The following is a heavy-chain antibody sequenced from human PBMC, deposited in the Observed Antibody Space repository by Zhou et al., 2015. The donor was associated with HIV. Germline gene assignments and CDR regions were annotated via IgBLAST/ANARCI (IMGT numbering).Heavy chain of an antibody. CDR2: ISAGSDST. D-gene: IGHD1-26*01. CDR3: AVSGSYGY. CDR1: GFIFSNYG. Sequence: EVQLLESGGGLVQRGGSLRLSCAASGFIFSNYGMSWVRQAPGKGLEWVSGISAGSDSTYYADSVKGQFTISRDNSKNTLYLQIHSLRAEDTAVYYCAVSGSYGYWGQGTLVTVAS. J-gene: IGHJ4*02. V-gene: IGHV3-23*01.